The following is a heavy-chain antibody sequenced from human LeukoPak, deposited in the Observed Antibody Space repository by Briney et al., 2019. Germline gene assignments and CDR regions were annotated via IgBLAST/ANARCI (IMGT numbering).Heavy chain of an antibody. CDR1: GFTFSSYD. J-gene: IGHJ5*02. D-gene: IGHD6-13*01. Sequence: GGSLRLSCAASGFTFSSYDMHWVRQARGKGLEWVAVVSYDGSNEYYADSVKGRFTISRDNSKNTLYLQMSSLRAEDTAVYYCARDSGSSWYALSHHWFDPWGQGTLVTVSS. CDR2: VSYDGSNE. CDR3: ARDSGSSWYALSHHWFDP. V-gene: IGHV3-30*03.